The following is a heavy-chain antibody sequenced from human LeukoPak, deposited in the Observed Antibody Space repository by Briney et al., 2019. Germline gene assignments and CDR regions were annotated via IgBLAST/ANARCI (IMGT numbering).Heavy chain of an antibody. CDR1: GGSFSGYY. J-gene: IGHJ4*02. V-gene: IGHV4-34*01. D-gene: IGHD3-9*01. Sequence: PSETPSLTCAVYGGSFSGYYWSWIRQPPGKGLEWIGEINHSGSTNYNPSLKSRVTISVDTSKNQFSLKLRSVTAADTAVYYCARVTGYTIEDYFDYWGQGTLVTVSS. CDR3: ARVTGYTIEDYFDY. CDR2: INHSGST.